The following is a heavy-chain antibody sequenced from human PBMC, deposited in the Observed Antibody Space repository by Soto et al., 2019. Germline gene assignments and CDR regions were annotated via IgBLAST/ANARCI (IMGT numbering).Heavy chain of an antibody. CDR2: MNPNSGNT. Sequence: GASVKVSCKASGYTFTSYEINWVRQATGQGLEWMGWMNPNSGNTGYAQKCQGRVTMTRNTSISTAYMELSSLRSEDTAVYYCAGGAARPARDNWFDPWGQGTLVTVSS. V-gene: IGHV1-8*01. CDR3: AGGAARPARDNWFDP. CDR1: GYTFTSYE. D-gene: IGHD6-6*01. J-gene: IGHJ5*02.